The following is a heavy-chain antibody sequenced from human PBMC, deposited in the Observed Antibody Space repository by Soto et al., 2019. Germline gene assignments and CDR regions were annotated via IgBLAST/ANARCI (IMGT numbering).Heavy chain of an antibody. Sequence: EVQLVESGGGLVKPGGSLRLSCAASGFTFSNGWMNWVRQAPGKGLEWVGRIKSKTDGVTTDYAAPVKGRFTISRDDSNITLYLQMNTLKTEHTAVYYCTRLALKYSSCWYELSDWGQGTLVTVSS. V-gene: IGHV3-15*07. CDR2: IKSKTDGVTT. CDR1: GFTFSNGW. D-gene: IGHD6-19*01. CDR3: TRLALKYSSCWYELSD. J-gene: IGHJ4*02.